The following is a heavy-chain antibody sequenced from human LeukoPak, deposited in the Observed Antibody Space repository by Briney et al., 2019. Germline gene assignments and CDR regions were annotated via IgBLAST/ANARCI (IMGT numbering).Heavy chain of an antibody. CDR1: GYTFSTYG. CDR2: ISTYNGNT. D-gene: IGHD3-3*01. CDR3: ARLRKNWVDP. J-gene: IGHJ5*02. V-gene: IGHV1-18*01. Sequence: ASVKVSCKASGYTFSTYGISWVRQAPGQGLEWMGWISTYNGNTYYALKLQGRVTMTTDTSTSTAYMELRSLRSDDTAVYYCARLRKNWVDPWGQGTLVTVSS.